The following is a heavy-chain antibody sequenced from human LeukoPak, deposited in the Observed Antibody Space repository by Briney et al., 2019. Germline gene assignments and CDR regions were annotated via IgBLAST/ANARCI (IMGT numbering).Heavy chain of an antibody. V-gene: IGHV3-21*01. Sequence: GSLRLSCAASGFTFSSYSMNWVRQAPGKGLEWVSSISSSSSYIYYADSVKGRFTISRDNSKNTLYLQMNSLRAEDTAVYYCARDGGGYSYPYYFDYWGQGTLVTVSS. CDR1: GFTFSSYS. D-gene: IGHD5-18*01. J-gene: IGHJ4*02. CDR3: ARDGGGYSYPYYFDY. CDR2: ISSSSSYI.